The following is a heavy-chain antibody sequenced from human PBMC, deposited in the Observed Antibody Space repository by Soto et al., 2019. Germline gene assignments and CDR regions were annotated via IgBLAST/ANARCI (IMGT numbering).Heavy chain of an antibody. CDR1: GGSISSSSYY. V-gene: IGHV4-39*01. D-gene: IGHD6-19*01. CDR3: ASLGIAVVGPLPSGSYPFGC. J-gene: IGHJ4*02. CDR2: IYYNGST. Sequence: QLQLQESGPGLVKPSETLSLTCTVSGGSISSSSYYWGWIRQPPGKGLEWIGSIYYNGSTYYNPSLKCRVTISVDTPKNRYYLKRSSVTADDTAVYYCASLGIAVVGPLPSGSYPFGCWGQGTLVTVSS.